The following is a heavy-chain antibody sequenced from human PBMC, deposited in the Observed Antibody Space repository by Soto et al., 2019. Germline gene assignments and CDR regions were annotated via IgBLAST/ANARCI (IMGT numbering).Heavy chain of an antibody. CDR3: ARWREQQLSRGYYGMDV. V-gene: IGHV3-23*01. CDR2: ISGRGEST. D-gene: IGHD6-13*01. J-gene: IGHJ6*02. CDR1: GFTFSSYA. Sequence: AQLLESGGGLVQPGGSLRLSCAVSGFTFSSYAMSWVRQAPGKGLEWVSAISGRGESTYYADSVKGRFTISRDNSKNTRMLQRNSLRVEDTAVYYCARWREQQLSRGYYGMDVWGQGTTVTVSS.